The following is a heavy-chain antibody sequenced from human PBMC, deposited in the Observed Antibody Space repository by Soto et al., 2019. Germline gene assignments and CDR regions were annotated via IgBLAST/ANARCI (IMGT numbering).Heavy chain of an antibody. CDR3: AKGSSYYYGSGSYFDY. Sequence: EVQMLESGGVLVQPGASLRLSCAASGFTFSSYAMSWVRQAPGKGLEWVSVISGSGGSTYHADSVKGRFTISRDNSKNTLYLQMNSLRAEDTAVYYCAKGSSYYYGSGSYFDYWGQGTLVTVSS. V-gene: IGHV3-23*01. J-gene: IGHJ4*02. CDR2: ISGSGGST. CDR1: GFTFSSYA. D-gene: IGHD3-10*01.